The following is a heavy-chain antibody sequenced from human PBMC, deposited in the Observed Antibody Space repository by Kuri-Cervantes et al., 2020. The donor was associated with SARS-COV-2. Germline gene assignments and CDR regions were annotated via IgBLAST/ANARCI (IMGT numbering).Heavy chain of an antibody. CDR2: IIPIFGTA. Sequence: SVKVSCKASGGTFSSYAISWVRQAPGQGLEWMGGIIPIFGTANYAQKFQGRVTITADESTSTAYMELSSLRSEDTAVYYCARDQGYGDAVGGYYYGMDVWGQGTTVTVSS. CDR3: ARDQGYGDAVGGYYYGMDV. D-gene: IGHD4-17*01. V-gene: IGHV1-69*13. CDR1: GGTFSSYA. J-gene: IGHJ6*02.